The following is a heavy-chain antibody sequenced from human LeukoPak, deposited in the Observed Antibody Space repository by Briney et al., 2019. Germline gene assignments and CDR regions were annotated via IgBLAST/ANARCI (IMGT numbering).Heavy chain of an antibody. CDR3: ARRGAARRSYFQH. D-gene: IGHD6-6*01. CDR2: IYYSGST. V-gene: IGHV4-39*01. J-gene: IGHJ1*01. Sequence: SETLSLTCTVSGGSISSSSYYWGWIRQPPGKGLEWIGSIYYSGSTYYNPSLKSRVTISVDTSKNQFSLKLSSVTAADTAVYYCARRGAARRSYFQHWGQGTLVTVSS. CDR1: GGSISSSSYY.